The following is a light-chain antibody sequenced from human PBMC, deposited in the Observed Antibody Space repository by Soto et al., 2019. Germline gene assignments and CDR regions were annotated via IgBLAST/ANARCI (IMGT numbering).Light chain of an antibody. CDR2: GAS. J-gene: IGKJ4*01. Sequence: EIVMTHSPATLSVSPCERATLSFSASQSVSSNLAWYQQKPGQAPRLLIYGASTRATGIPARFSGSGSGTEFTLTISSLQPDDFATYYCQLYDGHSVFTFGGGTKVDIK. CDR1: QSVSSN. V-gene: IGKV3-15*01. CDR3: QLYDGHSVFT.